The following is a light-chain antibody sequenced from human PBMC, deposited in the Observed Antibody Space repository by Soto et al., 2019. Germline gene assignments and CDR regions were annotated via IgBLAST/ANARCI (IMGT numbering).Light chain of an antibody. V-gene: IGKV1-39*01. Sequence: DIQMTQSPSSLAASVGGRGTITCRASQSISSYLNWYQQKPGKAPKLLIYDASNLETGLPSRFSGSGSGTEFTLTISSLHPDDFATYYCQQYNILSTVGQVTKVEIK. CDR2: DAS. J-gene: IGKJ1*01. CDR1: QSISSY. CDR3: QQYNILST.